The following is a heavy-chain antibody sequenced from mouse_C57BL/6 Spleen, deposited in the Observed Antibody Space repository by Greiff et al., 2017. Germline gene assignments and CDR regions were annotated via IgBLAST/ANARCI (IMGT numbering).Heavy chain of an antibody. D-gene: IGHD1-1*01. CDR2: INPSNGGT. CDR3: ARAYYGSSYGYFDV. J-gene: IGHJ1*03. Sequence: VQLQQPGTELVKPGASVKLSCKASGYTFTSYWMHWVKQRPGQGLEWIGNINPSNGGTNYNEQFKSKATLTVDKSSSTAYMQLSSLTSEDSAVYDCARAYYGSSYGYFDVWGTGTTVTVSS. CDR1: GYTFTSYW. V-gene: IGHV1-53*01.